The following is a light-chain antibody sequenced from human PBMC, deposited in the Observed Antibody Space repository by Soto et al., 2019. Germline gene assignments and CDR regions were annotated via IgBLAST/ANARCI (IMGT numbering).Light chain of an antibody. CDR3: QKYNCAPRT. CDR2: KAS. Sequence: DIQVTQSPSTLSASVGDRVTITCRASQSLNDWLAWYQQKPGKAPKLLIYKASGLESGVPSRFSGSGSGTAFTLTISSLQPDDFATYYCQKYNCAPRTFGEGTKVEIK. V-gene: IGKV1-5*03. J-gene: IGKJ1*01. CDR1: QSLNDW.